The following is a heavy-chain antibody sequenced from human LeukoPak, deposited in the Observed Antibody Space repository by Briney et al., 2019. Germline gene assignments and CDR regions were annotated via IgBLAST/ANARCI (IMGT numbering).Heavy chain of an antibody. CDR2: ISSSSSTI. V-gene: IGHV3-48*04. Sequence: PGGSLRLSCAASGFTFSSYSMNWVRQAPGKGLEWVSYISSSSSTIYYADSVKGRFTISRDNAKNSLYLQMNSLRAEDTAVYYCARDIPRRVAVAGTGYDYWGQGTLVTVSS. CDR1: GFTFSSYS. D-gene: IGHD6-19*01. J-gene: IGHJ4*02. CDR3: ARDIPRRVAVAGTGYDY.